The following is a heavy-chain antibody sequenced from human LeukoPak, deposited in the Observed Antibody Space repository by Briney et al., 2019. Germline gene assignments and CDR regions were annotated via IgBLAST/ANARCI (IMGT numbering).Heavy chain of an antibody. J-gene: IGHJ4*02. CDR1: RYTFTGYY. CDR3: ARDHSGDYVREYDY. CDR2: INPNSGGA. Sequence: ASVKVSCNASRYTFTGYYMHWVRQAPGQGLEWMGWINPNSGGANYAQKFQGRVTMTRDASISTAYMELSRLRSDDTAVYYCARDHSGDYVREYDYWGQGTLVTVSS. D-gene: IGHD4-17*01. V-gene: IGHV1-2*02.